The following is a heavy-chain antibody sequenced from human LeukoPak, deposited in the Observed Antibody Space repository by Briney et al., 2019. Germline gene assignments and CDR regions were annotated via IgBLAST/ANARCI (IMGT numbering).Heavy chain of an antibody. Sequence: SVKVSCKASGFTFTSSAMQWVRQARGQRLEWIGWIVVGSGNTNYAQKFQERVTITRDMSTSTAYMELSSLRSEDTAVYYCARGDCSSTSCYTAKTDFDYWGQGTLVTVSS. J-gene: IGHJ4*02. CDR1: GFTFTSSA. CDR3: ARGDCSSTSCYTAKTDFDY. CDR2: IVVGSGNT. D-gene: IGHD2-2*02. V-gene: IGHV1-58*02.